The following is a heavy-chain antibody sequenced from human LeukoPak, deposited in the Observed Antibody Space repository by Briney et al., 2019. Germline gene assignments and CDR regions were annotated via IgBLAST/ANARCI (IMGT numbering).Heavy chain of an antibody. CDR2: ISSSGRTT. V-gene: IGHV3-48*03. D-gene: IGHD6-13*01. CDR3: VRLAGTNPYYFDY. CDR1: GFTFSSYE. J-gene: IGHJ4*02. Sequence: GGSLRLSCAASGFTFSSYEMNWVRQAPGKGLEWDSYISSSGRTTFHADSVNGRFTISRDNAKNSLSLQMNSLRAEDTAVYYCVRLAGTNPYYFDYWGQGTLVTVSS.